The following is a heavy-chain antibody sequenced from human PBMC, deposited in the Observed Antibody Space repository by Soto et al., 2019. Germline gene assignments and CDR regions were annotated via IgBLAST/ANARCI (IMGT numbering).Heavy chain of an antibody. D-gene: IGHD3-10*01. V-gene: IGHV2-5*02. CDR3: AHLIAITMVRGVDIHDAFDI. Sequence: SGPTLVKPTQTLTLTCTFSGFSLSTSGVGVGWIRQPPGKALEWLALIYWDDDKRYSPSLKSRLTITKDTSKNQVVLTMTNMDPVDTATYYCAHLIAITMVRGVDIHDAFDIWGQGTMVTVSS. J-gene: IGHJ3*02. CDR2: IYWDDDK. CDR1: GFSLSTSGVG.